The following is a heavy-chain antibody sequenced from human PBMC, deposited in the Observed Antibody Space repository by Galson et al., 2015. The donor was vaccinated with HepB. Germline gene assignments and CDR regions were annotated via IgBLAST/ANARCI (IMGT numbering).Heavy chain of an antibody. CDR2: IKEDGSEK. J-gene: IGHJ6*02. CDR3: ARVKRGEWYSYYYYGMDV. CDR1: GFIFSTYW. Sequence: SLRLSCAASGFIFSTYWMNWVRQAPGKGLERVANIKEDGSEKNYVDSVKGRFTISRDNAKSSLYLQMNSLRAEDTPVYYCARVKRGEWYSYYYYGMDVWGQGTTVTVSS. D-gene: IGHD3-10*01. V-gene: IGHV3-7*05.